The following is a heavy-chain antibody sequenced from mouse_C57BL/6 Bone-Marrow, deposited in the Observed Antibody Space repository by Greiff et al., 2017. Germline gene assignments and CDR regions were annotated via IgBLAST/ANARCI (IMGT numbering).Heavy chain of an antibody. CDR3: ARQGYYYGSSYYAMDY. CDR2: ISNLAYSI. CDR1: GFTFSDYG. Sequence: EVMLVESGGGLVQPGGSVKLSCAASGFTFSDYGMAWVRPAPRKGPEWVAFISNLAYSIYYADTVTGRFTISRENAKNTLYLEMSSLRSEDTAMYYCARQGYYYGSSYYAMDYWGQGTSVTVSS. V-gene: IGHV5-15*01. J-gene: IGHJ4*01. D-gene: IGHD1-1*01.